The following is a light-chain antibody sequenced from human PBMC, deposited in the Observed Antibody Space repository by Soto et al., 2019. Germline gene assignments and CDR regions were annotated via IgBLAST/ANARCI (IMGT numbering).Light chain of an antibody. Sequence: EIVMTQSPATLSVSPGERATLSCRASQNINSNLAWYQQKPGQAPSLLLYGVSTRATGIPTRFSGSGSGTEFTLTISSLQSEDFAIYYCQQYNNWPRTFGPGTKVDFK. V-gene: IGKV3D-15*01. J-gene: IGKJ3*01. CDR3: QQYNNWPRT. CDR2: GVS. CDR1: QNINSN.